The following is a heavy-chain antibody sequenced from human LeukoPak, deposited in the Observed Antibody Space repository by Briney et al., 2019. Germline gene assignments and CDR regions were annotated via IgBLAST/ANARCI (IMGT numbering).Heavy chain of an antibody. J-gene: IGHJ3*01. D-gene: IGHD1-26*01. CDR2: IYTSGST. V-gene: IGHV4-61*02. CDR1: GGSISSGSYY. Sequence: SETLSLTCTVSGGSISSGSYYWSWIRQPAGKGLEWIGRIYTSGSTNYNPSLRSRVTISVDTSKNQFSLKLSSVTAADTAVYYCAREWGGSYRVVGAFDVWGQGTMVTVSS. CDR3: AREWGGSYRVVGAFDV.